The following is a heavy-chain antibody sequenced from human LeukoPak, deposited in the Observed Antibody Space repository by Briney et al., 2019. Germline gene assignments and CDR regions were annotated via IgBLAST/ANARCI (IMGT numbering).Heavy chain of an antibody. CDR2: IIPIFGTA. Sequence: SVKVSCKASGGTFSSYAISWVRQAPRQGLEWMGGIIPIFGTANYAQKFQGRVTITADESTSTAYMELSSLRSEDTAVYYCARQTYYSAYFDYWGQGTLVTVSS. CDR1: GGTFSSYA. D-gene: IGHD3-10*01. CDR3: ARQTYYSAYFDY. J-gene: IGHJ4*02. V-gene: IGHV1-69*13.